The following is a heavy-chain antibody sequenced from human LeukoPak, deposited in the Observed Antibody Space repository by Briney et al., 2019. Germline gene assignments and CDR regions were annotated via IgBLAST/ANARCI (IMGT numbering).Heavy chain of an antibody. D-gene: IGHD2-21*02. Sequence: SETLSLTCAVYGGSFSGYYWSWIRQPPGKGLEWIGEINHSESTNYNPSLKSRVTISVDTSKNQFSLKLSSVTAADTAVYYCARGGGYCGGDCQPSPKDLDYWGQGTLVTVSS. J-gene: IGHJ4*02. CDR2: INHSEST. CDR1: GGSFSGYY. CDR3: ARGGGYCGGDCQPSPKDLDY. V-gene: IGHV4-34*01.